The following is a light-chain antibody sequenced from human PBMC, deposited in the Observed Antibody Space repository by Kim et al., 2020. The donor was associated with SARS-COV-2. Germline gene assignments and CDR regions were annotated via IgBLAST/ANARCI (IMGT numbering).Light chain of an antibody. J-gene: IGLJ2*01. V-gene: IGLV3-1*01. Sequence: VSPGQPASITCSGNKLGDKYACWYQQKPGQSPVLVIYQDSKRPSGIPERFSGSNSGNTATLTISGTQAMDEADYYCQAWDSSTAVFGGGTQLTVL. CDR1: KLGDKY. CDR2: QDS. CDR3: QAWDSSTAV.